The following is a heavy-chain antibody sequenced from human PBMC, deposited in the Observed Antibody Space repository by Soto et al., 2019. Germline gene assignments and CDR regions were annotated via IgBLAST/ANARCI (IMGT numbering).Heavy chain of an antibody. J-gene: IGHJ6*01. V-gene: IGHV1-2*02. CDR1: GYTFTGYY. D-gene: IGHD3-22*01. CDR2: INPNSGGT. CDR3: ARDYYDSSGYYYYYYGMEV. Sequence: ASVKVSCKASGYTFTGYYMHWVRQAPGQGLEWMGWINPNSGGTNYAQKFQGRVTMTRDTSISTAYMELSRLRSDDTAVYYCARDYYDSSGYYYYYYGMEVWGQGTTVRVSS.